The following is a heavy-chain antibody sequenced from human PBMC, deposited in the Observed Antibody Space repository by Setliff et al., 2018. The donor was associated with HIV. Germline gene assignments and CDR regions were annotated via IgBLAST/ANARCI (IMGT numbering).Heavy chain of an antibody. Sequence: SETLSLTCTVSGGPISSYYWSWVRKPPGKGLEWIGYVYYSGSTSYSPSLRGRVTMSVDPSKNQFSLKLNSVTAADTAIYYCARGNYDTSDYYTNFYYYYMDVWGKGTAVTVSS. CDR3: ARGNYDTSDYYTNFYYYYMDV. J-gene: IGHJ6*03. V-gene: IGHV4-59*01. D-gene: IGHD3-22*01. CDR1: GGPISSYY. CDR2: VYYSGST.